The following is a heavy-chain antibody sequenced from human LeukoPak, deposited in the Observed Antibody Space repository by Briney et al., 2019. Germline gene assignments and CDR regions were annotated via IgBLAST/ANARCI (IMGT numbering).Heavy chain of an antibody. J-gene: IGHJ3*02. V-gene: IGHV1-24*01. Sequence: ASVKVSCKVSGHTLTDLSMHWVRQTTGKGLEWMGGFDPEDGETIYAQKFQGRVTMTEDTSTDTAYMELSSLRSEDTAVYYCATAYLRTTVTTGQAFDIWGQGTMVTVSS. D-gene: IGHD4-17*01. CDR2: FDPEDGET. CDR1: GHTLTDLS. CDR3: ATAYLRTTVTTGQAFDI.